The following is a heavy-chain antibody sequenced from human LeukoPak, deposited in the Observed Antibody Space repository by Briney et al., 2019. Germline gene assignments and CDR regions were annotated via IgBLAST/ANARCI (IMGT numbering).Heavy chain of an antibody. D-gene: IGHD6-6*01. CDR3: AGEYSSSSGDY. Sequence: SETLSLTCTVSGGSISSSSYYWGWIRQPPGKGLEWIGSIYYSGSTYYNPSLKSRVTISVDTSKNQFSLKLSSVTAADTAVYYWAGEYSSSSGDYWGQGTLVTVSS. V-gene: IGHV4-39*01. CDR2: IYYSGST. J-gene: IGHJ4*02. CDR1: GGSISSSSYY.